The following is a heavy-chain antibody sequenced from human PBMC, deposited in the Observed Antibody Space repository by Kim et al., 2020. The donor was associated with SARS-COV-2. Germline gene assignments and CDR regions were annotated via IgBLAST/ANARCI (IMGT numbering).Heavy chain of an antibody. D-gene: IGHD3-22*01. CDR1: GFTFGDYA. CDR3: TRVHYYYDSSGPTDFDY. Sequence: GGSLRLSCTASGFTFGDYAMSWVRQAPGKGLEWVGFIRSKAYGGTTEYAASVKGRFTISRDDSKSIAYLQMNSLKTEDTAVYYCTRVHYYYDSSGPTDFDYWGQGTLVTVSS. J-gene: IGHJ4*02. CDR2: IRSKAYGGTT. V-gene: IGHV3-49*04.